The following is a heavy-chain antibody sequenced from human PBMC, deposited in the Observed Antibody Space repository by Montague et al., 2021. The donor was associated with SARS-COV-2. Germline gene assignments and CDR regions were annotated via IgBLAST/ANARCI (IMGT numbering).Heavy chain of an antibody. V-gene: IGHV4-59*01. CDR1: GGSISSNY. D-gene: IGHD5-18*01. J-gene: IGHJ4*02. CDR3: ASSSGYSYGDYFDY. Sequence: SETLSLTCTVSGGSISSNYWCWILHPPAKGLEWIGYINYGGSTNYYPSLNRRVTISVDTSKNQYSLQLSSVTAAATAVYYWASSSGYSYGDYFDYWGQGTLVTVSS. CDR2: INYGGST.